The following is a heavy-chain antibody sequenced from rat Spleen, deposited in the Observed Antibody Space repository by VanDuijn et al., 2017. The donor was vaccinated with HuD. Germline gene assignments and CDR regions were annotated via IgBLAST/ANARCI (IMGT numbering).Heavy chain of an antibody. Sequence: EVQLVESDGGLVQPGRSLKLSCAASGFTFKNYDMAWVRQAPTKGLEWVASISPSGSGTYYRDSVKGRFTVSRDNAKSTLFLQMDSLRSEDTATYYCARQWLTGSHWFFDFWGPGTMVTVSS. CDR1: GFTFKNYD. CDR2: ISPSGSGT. D-gene: IGHD1-4*01. J-gene: IGHJ1*01. CDR3: ARQWLTGSHWFFDF. V-gene: IGHV5S23*01.